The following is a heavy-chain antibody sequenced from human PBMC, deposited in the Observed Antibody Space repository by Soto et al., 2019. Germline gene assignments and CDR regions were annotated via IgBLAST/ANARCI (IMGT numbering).Heavy chain of an antibody. CDR2: IIPIFGTA. CDR3: ARDSPGDTVVPAAEGDYYYYYGMDV. Sequence: SVKGSCKSAGGTFSSYSISWVRQAPGQGLEWMGGIIPIFGTANYAQKFQGRVTITADESTSTAYMELSSLRSEDTAVYYCARDSPGDTVVPAAEGDYYYYYGMDVWGQGTTVTVSS. V-gene: IGHV1-69*13. J-gene: IGHJ6*02. D-gene: IGHD2-2*01. CDR1: GGTFSSYS.